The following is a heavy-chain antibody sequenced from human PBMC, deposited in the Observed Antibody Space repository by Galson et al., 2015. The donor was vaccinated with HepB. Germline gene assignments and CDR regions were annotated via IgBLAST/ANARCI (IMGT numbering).Heavy chain of an antibody. D-gene: IGHD1-1*01. CDR3: ARVHDSPDY. CDR2: ISSSSTYT. CDR1: GFTFSRHG. V-gene: IGHV3-21*01. J-gene: IGHJ4*02. Sequence: SLRLSCAVSGFTFSRHGMIWVRQAPGKGLEWVSSISSSSTYTFYADSVKGRFTISRDNAKKSLYLQMNSLRAEDTALYYCARVHDSPDYWGQGTLVTVSS.